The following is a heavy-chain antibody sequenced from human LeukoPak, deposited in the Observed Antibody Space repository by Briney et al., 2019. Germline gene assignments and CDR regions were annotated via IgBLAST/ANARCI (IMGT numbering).Heavy chain of an antibody. CDR1: GFTFDDYA. D-gene: IGHD3-22*01. CDR3: AKAMIGTTDYYYYGMDV. Sequence: PGGSLRLSCAASGFTFDDYAMHWVRQAPGKGLEWLSGLSGNSGSIGYADSVKGRFTISRDNAKNSLYLQMNSLRAEDTALYYCAKAMIGTTDYYYYGMDVWGQGTTVTVSS. CDR2: LSGNSGSI. V-gene: IGHV3-9*01. J-gene: IGHJ6*02.